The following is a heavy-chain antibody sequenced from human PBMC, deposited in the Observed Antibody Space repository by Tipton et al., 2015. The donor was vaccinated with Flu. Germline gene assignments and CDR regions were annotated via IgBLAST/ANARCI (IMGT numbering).Heavy chain of an antibody. CDR3: ATLTGDDY. J-gene: IGHJ4*02. Sequence: SLRLSCAASGFSFSGYAMSWVRQAPGRGLEWVSAINTGGGTYYGDAVKGRFTISRDNTKKSLYLQLNSLRAEDTAIYYCATLTGDDYWGPGVPVTVSS. CDR2: INTGGGT. CDR1: GFSFSGYA. D-gene: IGHD7-27*01. V-gene: IGHV3-23*01.